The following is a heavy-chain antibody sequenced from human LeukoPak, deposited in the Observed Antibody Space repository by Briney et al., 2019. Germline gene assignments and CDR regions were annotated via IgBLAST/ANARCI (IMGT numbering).Heavy chain of an antibody. V-gene: IGHV1-46*01. D-gene: IGHD3-16*02. J-gene: IGHJ4*02. CDR1: GYTFTSYY. CDR2: INPSGGST. CDR3: ARDCDYVWGSYRCFDY. Sequence: ASVKVSCKASGYTFTSYYMHWVRQAPGQGLEWMGIINPSGGSTSYAQKFQGRGTMTRDMSTSTIYMELSSLRSEDTAVYYCARDCDYVWGSYRCFDYWGQGTLVTVSS.